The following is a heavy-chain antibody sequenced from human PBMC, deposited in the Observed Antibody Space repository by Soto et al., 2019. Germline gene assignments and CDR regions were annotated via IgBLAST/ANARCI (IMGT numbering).Heavy chain of an antibody. Sequence: QVQLVQSGAEVKKPGASVKVSCKASGYTFFSYGISWVRQAPGQGLECMGWISAYNGNTNYAQKFQGRVSMTTDTPPSTADMEGGTLRSDDTAVYYCARDRRALRTGLSYGRDVWGQGTTVTVSS. V-gene: IGHV1-18*04. J-gene: IGHJ6*02. CDR3: ARDRRALRTGLSYGRDV. CDR2: ISAYNGNT. D-gene: IGHD1-26*01. CDR1: GYTFFSYG.